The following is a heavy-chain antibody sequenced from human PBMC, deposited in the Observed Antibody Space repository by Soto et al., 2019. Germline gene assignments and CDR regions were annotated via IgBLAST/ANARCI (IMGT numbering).Heavy chain of an antibody. CDR1: GFTFSSYA. Sequence: GGSLRLSCAASGFTFSSYAMXRVRQAPGKGLEWVSVISGSGDSTYYADSVKGRFTISRDNPKNTLYLQMNSLRAEDTAVYYCARRSSGWYFDYWGQGTQVTVSS. CDR2: ISGSGDST. CDR3: ARRSSGWYFDY. V-gene: IGHV3-23*01. J-gene: IGHJ4*02. D-gene: IGHD6-19*01.